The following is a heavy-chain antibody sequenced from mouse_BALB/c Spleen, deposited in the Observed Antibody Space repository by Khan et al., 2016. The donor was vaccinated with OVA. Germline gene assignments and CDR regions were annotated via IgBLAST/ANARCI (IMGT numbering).Heavy chain of an antibody. V-gene: IGHV2-6-7*01. Sequence: VELVESGPGLVAPSQSLSITCTVSGFSLTGYGVNWVRQPPGKGLEWLGMIWGDGSTDYNSALKSRLNLSKDNSKSQVFLKMNSLQTDDTARYYCARAYYGNYREAMDYWGQGTSVTVSA. CDR2: IWGDGST. CDR1: GFSLTGYG. CDR3: ARAYYGNYREAMDY. J-gene: IGHJ4*01. D-gene: IGHD2-10*01.